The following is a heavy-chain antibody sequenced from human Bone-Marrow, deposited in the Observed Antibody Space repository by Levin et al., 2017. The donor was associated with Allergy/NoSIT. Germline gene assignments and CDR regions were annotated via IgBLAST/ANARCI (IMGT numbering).Heavy chain of an antibody. CDR3: ARLGPQSGGFSYSSGWYKH. CDR1: GFTFSSYA. V-gene: IGHV3-30-3*01. J-gene: IGHJ4*02. D-gene: IGHD6-19*01. CDR2: ISYDGSNK. Sequence: PGGSLRLSCAASGFTFSSYAMHWVRQAPGKGLEWVAVISYDGSNKYYADSVKGRFTISRDNSKNTLYLQMNSLRAEDTAVYYCARLGPQSGGFSYSSGWYKHWGQGTLVTVSS.